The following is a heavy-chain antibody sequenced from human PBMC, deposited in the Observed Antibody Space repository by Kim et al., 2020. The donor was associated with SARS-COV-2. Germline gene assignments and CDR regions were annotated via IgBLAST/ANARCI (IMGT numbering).Heavy chain of an antibody. V-gene: IGHV3-23*01. D-gene: IGHD3-10*01. CDR1: GFTFSSYA. CDR2: ISGSGGST. CDR3: AKVRGPMVRGVHFDY. Sequence: GGSLRLSCAASGFTFSSYAMSWVRQAPGKWLEWVSAISGSGGSTYYADSVKGRFTISRDNSKNTLYLQMNSLRAEDTAVYYCAKVRGPMVRGVHFDYWGQGTLVTVSS. J-gene: IGHJ4*02.